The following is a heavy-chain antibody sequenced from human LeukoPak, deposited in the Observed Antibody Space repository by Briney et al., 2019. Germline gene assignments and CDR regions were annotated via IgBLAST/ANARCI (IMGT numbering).Heavy chain of an antibody. Sequence: ASVRVSCKASGGTFSSYAISWVRQAPGQGLEWMGGIIPIFGTANYAQKFQGRVTITADESTSTAYMELSSLRSEDTAVYYCARLDEYSSSSRYYGMDVWGQGTTVTVSS. CDR2: IIPIFGTA. D-gene: IGHD6-6*01. V-gene: IGHV1-69*01. J-gene: IGHJ6*02. CDR3: ARLDEYSSSSRYYGMDV. CDR1: GGTFSSYA.